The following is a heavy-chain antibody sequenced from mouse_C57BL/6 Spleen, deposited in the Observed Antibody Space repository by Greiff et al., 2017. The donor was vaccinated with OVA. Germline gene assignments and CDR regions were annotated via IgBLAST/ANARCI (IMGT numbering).Heavy chain of an antibody. J-gene: IGHJ4*01. CDR3: ARSYGSYYYAMDY. CDR1: GFTFSDYG. V-gene: IGHV5-17*01. CDR2: ISSGSSTI. Sequence: EVKLMESGGGLVKPGGSLKLSCAASGFTFSDYGMHWVRQAPEKGLEWVAYISSGSSTIYYADTVKGRFTISRDNAKNTLFLQMTSLRSEDTAMYYCARSYGSYYYAMDYWGQGTSVTVSS. D-gene: IGHD1-1*01.